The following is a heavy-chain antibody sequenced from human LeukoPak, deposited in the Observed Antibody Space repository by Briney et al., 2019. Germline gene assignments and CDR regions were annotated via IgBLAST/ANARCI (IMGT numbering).Heavy chain of an antibody. CDR2: ISSSGNT. V-gene: IGHV4-39*02. Sequence: SETLSLTCAVSGGSTSSGNYYWGWIRQPPGKGLEWIGGISSSGNTYYNPSLKSRITISIDTSKNHFSLKLSSVTAADTAVYYCARLGAGPTYYDFWSGYSSFYFDYWGQGTLVTVSS. CDR3: ARLGAGPTYYDFWSGYSSFYFDY. J-gene: IGHJ4*02. CDR1: GGSTSSGNYY. D-gene: IGHD3-3*01.